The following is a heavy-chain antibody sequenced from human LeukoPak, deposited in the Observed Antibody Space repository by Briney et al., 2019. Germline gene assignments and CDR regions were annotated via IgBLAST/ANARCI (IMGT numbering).Heavy chain of an antibody. V-gene: IGHV3-23*01. CDR3: VSERYCSSTSCYDDLDY. CDR2: ITGSGGTT. Sequence: GGSLRLSCAASGFSFSIYGMNWVRQAPGKGLEWVSGITGSGGTTYYADSVKGRATISRDNSKNTLYLQMNSLRAEDTAVYYCVSERYCSSTSCYDDLDYWGQGTLVTVSS. CDR1: GFSFSIYG. J-gene: IGHJ4*02. D-gene: IGHD2-2*01.